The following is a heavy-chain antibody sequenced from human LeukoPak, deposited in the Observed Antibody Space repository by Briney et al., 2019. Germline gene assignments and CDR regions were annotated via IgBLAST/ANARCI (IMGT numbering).Heavy chain of an antibody. V-gene: IGHV4-34*01. J-gene: IGHJ5*02. CDR1: GGSFSGYY. CDR2: INHSGST. CDR3: ARRVVRGWFDP. Sequence: SETLSLTCAVYGGSFSGYYWSWIRQPPGKGLERIGEINHSGSTNYNPSLKSRVTISVDTSKNQFSLKLNSVTAADTAVYYCARRVVRGWFDPWGQGTLVTVSS.